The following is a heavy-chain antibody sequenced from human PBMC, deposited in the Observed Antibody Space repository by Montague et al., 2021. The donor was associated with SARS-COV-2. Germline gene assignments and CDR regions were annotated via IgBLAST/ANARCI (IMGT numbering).Heavy chain of an antibody. Sequence: SETLSLTCVVSDVSLSTGTWWGWVRQSPGKGLEWVGEIYLSGFTQYNPSVKSRVSISLDDSRSQFSLRLTSVTAADTAVYFCARGGLGNRGFDYWGQGTLVTVSS. CDR1: DVSLSTGTW. CDR2: IYLSGFT. V-gene: IGHV4-4*02. J-gene: IGHJ4*02. CDR3: ARGGLGNRGFDY. D-gene: IGHD3/OR15-3a*01.